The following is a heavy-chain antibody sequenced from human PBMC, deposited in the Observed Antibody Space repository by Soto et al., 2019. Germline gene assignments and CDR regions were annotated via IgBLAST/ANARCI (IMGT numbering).Heavy chain of an antibody. CDR1: GYTFTGYY. CDR3: VRDRGLTGTTAYYYYGMDV. CDR2: INPNSGGT. D-gene: IGHD1-20*01. V-gene: IGHV1-2*04. Sequence: ASVKVSCKASGYTFTGYYMHWVRQAPGQGLEWMGWINPNSGGTNYAQKFQGWVTMTRDTSISTAYMELSRLRSDDTAVYYCVRDRGLTGTTAYYYYGMDVWGQGTTVTVSS. J-gene: IGHJ6*02.